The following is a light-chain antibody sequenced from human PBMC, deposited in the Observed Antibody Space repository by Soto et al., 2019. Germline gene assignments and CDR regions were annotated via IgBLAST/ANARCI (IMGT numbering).Light chain of an antibody. V-gene: IGKV3-15*01. CDR1: QSVYSS. Sequence: ETVMTQSPATLSVSPGERATLSCRASQSVYSSLAWYQQKPGQAPRLLIYGASTRATGIPARFSGSGSGTEFTLTISRLQSEDFAVYYCQQYNNWPPWTFGQG. J-gene: IGKJ1*01. CDR3: QQYNNWPPWT. CDR2: GAS.